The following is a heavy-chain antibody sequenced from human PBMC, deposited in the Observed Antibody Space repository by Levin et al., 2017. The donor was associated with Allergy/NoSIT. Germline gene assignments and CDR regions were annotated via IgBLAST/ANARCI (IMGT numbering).Heavy chain of an antibody. V-gene: IGHV4-34*01. CDR1: GGSFSGYE. CDR3: AREKNDYDSSGQFRVTAY. D-gene: IGHD3-22*01. J-gene: IGHJ4*02. CDR2: VDHSGYP. Sequence: PSETLSLTCAVYGGSFSGYEWSWIRHSPGKGLEWIGEVDHSGYPKYNPSLRSRVTISVDTSKNQLSLKLSSVTAADTGVYYCAREKNDYDSSGQFRVTAYWGQGTRVTVST.